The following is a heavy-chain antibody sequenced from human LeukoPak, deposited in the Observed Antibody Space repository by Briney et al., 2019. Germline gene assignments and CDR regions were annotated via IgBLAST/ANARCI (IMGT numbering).Heavy chain of an antibody. V-gene: IGHV3-74*01. Sequence: GGSLRLSCAASGFTFSSYWMHWVRQAPGKGLVWVSRINSDGSSTSYGDSVKGRFTISRDNAKNTLYLQMNSLRAEDTAVYYCASIAAHDAFDIWGQGTMVTVSS. CDR2: INSDGSST. CDR1: GFTFSSYW. CDR3: ASIAAHDAFDI. J-gene: IGHJ3*02. D-gene: IGHD6-6*01.